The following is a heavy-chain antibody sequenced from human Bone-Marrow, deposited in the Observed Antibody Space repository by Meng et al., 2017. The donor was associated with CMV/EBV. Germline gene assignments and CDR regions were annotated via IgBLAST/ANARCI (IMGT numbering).Heavy chain of an antibody. CDR2: INPKSAGT. Sequence: QIQVMQSGVCATHPGASVKVSCKTPGYTFVGHYIHWVRQAPGQGLEWMGRINPKSAGTDYVEKFQGRVTMTMDTSNTIVYMELSRLTADDTAVYYCTRTWIDSFTPDFDYWGQGSLVTVSS. V-gene: IGHV1-2*06. CDR1: GYTFVGHY. J-gene: IGHJ4*02. D-gene: IGHD2-2*03. CDR3: TRTWIDSFTPDFDY.